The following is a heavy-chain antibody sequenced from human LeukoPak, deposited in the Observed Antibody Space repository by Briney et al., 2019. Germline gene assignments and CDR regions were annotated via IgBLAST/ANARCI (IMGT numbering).Heavy chain of an antibody. CDR3: AAAPRDIVVVPAQN. CDR2: FDPEDGET. D-gene: IGHD2-2*01. Sequence: ASVKVSCKVSGYTLTELSMHWVRQAPGKGLEWMGGFDPEDGETIYAQKFQGRVAMTEDTSTDTAYMELSSLRSEDTAVYYCAAAPRDIVVVPAQNWGQGTLVTVSS. V-gene: IGHV1-24*01. J-gene: IGHJ4*02. CDR1: GYTLTELS.